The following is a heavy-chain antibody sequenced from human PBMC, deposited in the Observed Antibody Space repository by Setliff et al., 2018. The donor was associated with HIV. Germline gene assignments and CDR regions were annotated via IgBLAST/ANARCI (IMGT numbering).Heavy chain of an antibody. J-gene: IGHJ4*02. D-gene: IGHD2-8*02. Sequence: ASVKVSCKASGYTFTDHAIHWVRQAPGQRPEWMAWINTGSGNTKYLQDFQGRVTITRDTSPSTAYMELGSLTSADMATYYCAREYCTGANCYDYWGQGTLVTVSS. CDR1: GYTFTDHA. V-gene: IGHV1-3*03. CDR2: INTGSGNT. CDR3: AREYCTGANCYDY.